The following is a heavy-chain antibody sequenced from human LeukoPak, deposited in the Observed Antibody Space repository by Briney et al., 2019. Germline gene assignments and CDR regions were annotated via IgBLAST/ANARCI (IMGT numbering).Heavy chain of an antibody. Sequence: SETLSLTCNVSGGSISNYYWTWIRQPAGKGLEWIGRIYSSGTTTYNPSLKSRVAMSVDTSRNQFSLKLNSVTAADTAVYYCARVSPIAAAGSSYYYAIDVWGQGTTVTVSS. J-gene: IGHJ6*02. CDR3: ARVSPIAAAGSSYYYAIDV. CDR2: IYSSGTT. V-gene: IGHV4-4*07. D-gene: IGHD6-25*01. CDR1: GGSISNYY.